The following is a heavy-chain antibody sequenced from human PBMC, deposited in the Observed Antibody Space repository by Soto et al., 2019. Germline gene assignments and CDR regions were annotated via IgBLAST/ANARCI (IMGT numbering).Heavy chain of an antibody. J-gene: IGHJ3*02. V-gene: IGHV3-48*03. CDR1: GFTFSSYE. Sequence: EVQLVESGGGLVQPGGSLRLSCAASGFTFSSYEMNWVRQAPGKGLEWVSYISSSGSTIYYADSVKGRFTISRDNAKNSLYLQMNSLRAEDTAVYYCAGVWMDAFDIWGQGTMVTVSS. D-gene: IGHD1-1*01. CDR2: ISSSGSTI. CDR3: AGVWMDAFDI.